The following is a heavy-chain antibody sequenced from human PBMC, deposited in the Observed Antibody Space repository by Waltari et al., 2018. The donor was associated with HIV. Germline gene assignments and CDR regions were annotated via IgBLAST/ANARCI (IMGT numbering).Heavy chain of an antibody. CDR3: ARDQEYYDSSGLDV. V-gene: IGHV3-53*01. Sequence: EVQLVESGGGLIQPGGSLRLSWAASGFTVISNSIRWVRQAPGKGLEWVSVIYSGGSTYYADSVKGRFTISRDNSKNTLYLQMNSLRAEDTAVYYCARDQEYYDSSGLDVWGQGTTVTVSS. CDR1: GFTVISNS. D-gene: IGHD3-22*01. J-gene: IGHJ6*02. CDR2: IYSGGST.